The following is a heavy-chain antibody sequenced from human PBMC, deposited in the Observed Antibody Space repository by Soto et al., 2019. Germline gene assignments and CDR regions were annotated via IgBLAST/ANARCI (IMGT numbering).Heavy chain of an antibody. CDR1: GGSISSGGYY. V-gene: IGHV4-31*03. J-gene: IGHJ4*02. Sequence: QVQLQESGPGLVKPSQTLSLTCTVSGGSISSGGYYWSWIRQHPGKGLEWIGYIYYSKSTYYNPSLKSRATITLDASKNLFPPKPTSVSTADTDVYNGARSVFLWGQGTLVTVSS. CDR2: IYYSKST. D-gene: IGHD3-10*02. CDR3: ARSVFL.